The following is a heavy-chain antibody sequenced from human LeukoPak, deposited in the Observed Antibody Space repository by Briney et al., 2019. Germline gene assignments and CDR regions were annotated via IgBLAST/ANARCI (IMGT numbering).Heavy chain of an antibody. CDR3: AKDEVGRYCSSTSCYSRIDY. D-gene: IGHD2-2*02. Sequence: SVKGRFAISRDNSKNTLYLQMNSLRTEDTAMYYCAKDEVGRYCSSTSCYSRIDYWGQGTLVTVSS. J-gene: IGHJ4*02. V-gene: IGHV3-30*02.